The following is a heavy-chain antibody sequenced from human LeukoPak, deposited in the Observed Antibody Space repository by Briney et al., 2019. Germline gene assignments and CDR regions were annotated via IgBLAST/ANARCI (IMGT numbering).Heavy chain of an antibody. V-gene: IGHV3-7*01. D-gene: IGHD4-17*01. Sequence: GGSLRLSCAASGFTFSSYWMSWVRQAPGKGLEWVANIKPDGSEKYCVDSVKGRFTISRDNAKKSLYLQMNSLRAEDTAMYYCARGDFNDYGDYVDAFEIWGQGTMVTVSA. CDR1: GFTFSSYW. CDR3: ARGDFNDYGDYVDAFEI. CDR2: IKPDGSEK. J-gene: IGHJ3*02.